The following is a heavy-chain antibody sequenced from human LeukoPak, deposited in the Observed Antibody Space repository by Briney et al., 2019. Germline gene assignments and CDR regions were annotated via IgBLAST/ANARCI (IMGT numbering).Heavy chain of an antibody. D-gene: IGHD6-19*01. CDR3: ARVDNNGLYSEYFDH. CDR1: GFTVSSNY. V-gene: IGHV3-21*01. CDR2: ITSTSTYI. J-gene: IGHJ1*01. Sequence: GGSLRLSCAASGFTVSSNYMSWVRQAPGKGLEWVSSITSTSTYIYYGDSVKGRFTTSRDNAQNSLFLQMHSLRAEDTAVYYCARVDNNGLYSEYFDHWGQGTLVTVSS.